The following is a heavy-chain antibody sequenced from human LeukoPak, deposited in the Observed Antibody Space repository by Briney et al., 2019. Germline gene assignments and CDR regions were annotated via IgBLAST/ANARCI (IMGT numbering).Heavy chain of an antibody. CDR2: ISYDGNNQ. CDR1: GFTLSNYG. J-gene: IGHJ5*02. D-gene: IGHD2-15*01. Sequence: GGSLRLSCAASGFTLSNYGMHWVRQAPGKGLEWVAVISYDGNNQYYADSVQGRFTVSRDNSKNTLFLQMNSLRAEDTAVYFCVRDYCSGGSCYESKWFDPWGQGTLVTVSS. CDR3: VRDYCSGGSCYESKWFDP. V-gene: IGHV3-30*03.